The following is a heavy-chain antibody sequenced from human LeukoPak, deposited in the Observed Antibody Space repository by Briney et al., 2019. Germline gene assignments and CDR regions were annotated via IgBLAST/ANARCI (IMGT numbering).Heavy chain of an antibody. Sequence: PSETLSLTCTVSGASISDYYWNWIRQPPGKGLEWIGSMSYSGSTKYNPSLKSRVTISEDTSKNQFSLRLTSVTAADTAVYYCARRRGDSWSPNYYYYMDVWGKGTTLTVSS. CDR2: MSYSGST. J-gene: IGHJ6*03. V-gene: IGHV4-59*08. CDR1: GASISDYY. D-gene: IGHD6-13*01. CDR3: ARRRGDSWSPNYYYYMDV.